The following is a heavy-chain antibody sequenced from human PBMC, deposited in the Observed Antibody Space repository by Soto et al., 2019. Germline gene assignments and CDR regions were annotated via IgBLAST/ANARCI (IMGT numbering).Heavy chain of an antibody. CDR1: GFSLSTSGVG. CDR3: AHRSYYDSSGYYLYYFDY. J-gene: IGHJ4*02. Sequence: QITLKESGPTLVKPTQTLTLTCTFSGFSLSTSGVGVGWIRQPPGKALEWLALIYWNDDKRYSPSLKSRLTITKDTSKNQVVLTMTNMDPVDTATYYCAHRSYYDSSGYYLYYFDYWGQGTLVTVSS. V-gene: IGHV2-5*01. CDR2: IYWNDDK. D-gene: IGHD3-22*01.